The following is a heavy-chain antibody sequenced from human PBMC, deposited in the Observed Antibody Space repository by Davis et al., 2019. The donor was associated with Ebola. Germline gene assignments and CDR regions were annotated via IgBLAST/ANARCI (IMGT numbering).Heavy chain of an antibody. CDR3: AKDMEVGSQLLYYYYYGMDV. Sequence: GESLKISCAASGFTVSSNYMSWVRQAPGKGLEWVAVISYDGSNKYYADSVKGRFTISRDNSKNTLYLQMNSLRAEDTAVYYCAKDMEVGSQLLYYYYYGMDVWGQGTTVTVSS. CDR1: GFTVSSNY. J-gene: IGHJ6*02. V-gene: IGHV3-30*18. CDR2: ISYDGSNK. D-gene: IGHD2-2*01.